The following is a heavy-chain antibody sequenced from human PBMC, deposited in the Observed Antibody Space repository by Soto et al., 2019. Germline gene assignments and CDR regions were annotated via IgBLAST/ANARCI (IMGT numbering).Heavy chain of an antibody. CDR3: ARGRWELRFDY. V-gene: IGHV4-34*01. CDR1: GGSFSGYY. Sequence: PSETLSLTCAVYGGSFSGYYWSWIRQPPGKGLEWIGEINHSGGSNYNPSLKSRVTISLDTSKNQFSLKLGSVTAADTAVYYCARGRWELRFDYWGQGTPVTVSS. CDR2: INHSGGS. D-gene: IGHD2-15*01. J-gene: IGHJ4*02.